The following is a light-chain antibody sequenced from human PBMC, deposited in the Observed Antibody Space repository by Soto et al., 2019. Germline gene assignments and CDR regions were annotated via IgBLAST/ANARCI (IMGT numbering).Light chain of an antibody. V-gene: IGKV3-20*01. CDR1: QSVSSSY. Sequence: EIVLTQSPGTLSLSPGERATLSCRASQSVSSSYLAWYQQKPGQAPRLLIYGASSRATGIQDRFSGSGSGTDITLTISRLEPEDFAVYYCQQYGSSPITFDPGTKVDI. CDR2: GAS. CDR3: QQYGSSPIT. J-gene: IGKJ3*01.